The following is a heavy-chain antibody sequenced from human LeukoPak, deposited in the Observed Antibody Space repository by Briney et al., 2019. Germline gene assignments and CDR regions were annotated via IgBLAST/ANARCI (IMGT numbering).Heavy chain of an antibody. D-gene: IGHD1-26*01. CDR3: ARDRGGGYLQGYFLH. CDR1: GFTVSSSY. J-gene: IGHJ1*01. V-gene: IGHV3-66*01. Sequence: GGSLRLSCAASGFTVSSSYMSWVRQAPGKGLELVSVLYPGGSTYIADSVKGRFTISRDNSNNTLNLQMNSLRVEDTAVYYCARDRGGGYLQGYFLHWGQGSLVIVSS. CDR2: LYPGGST.